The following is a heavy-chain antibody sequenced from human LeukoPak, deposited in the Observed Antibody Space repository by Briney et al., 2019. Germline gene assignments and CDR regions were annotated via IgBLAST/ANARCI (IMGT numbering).Heavy chain of an antibody. CDR3: ARDMLHDDAFDI. Sequence: GESLKISCKGSGYSFTSYWIGWVRQMPGKGLEWMGIIYPRDSDTRYSPSFQGQVTISTDRSISTAYLQWSSLKASDTAIYYCARDMLHDDAFDIWGQGTMVTVSS. CDR2: IYPRDSDT. J-gene: IGHJ3*02. D-gene: IGHD3-16*01. CDR1: GYSFTSYW. V-gene: IGHV5-51*01.